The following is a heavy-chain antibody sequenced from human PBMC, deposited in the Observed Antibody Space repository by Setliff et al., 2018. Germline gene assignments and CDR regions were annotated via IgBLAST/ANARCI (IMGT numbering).Heavy chain of an antibody. V-gene: IGHV3-7*03. Sequence: GGSLRLSCAASGFAFSNFAMGWVRQAPGRGLEWVANIKEDGSEKYSVNSVKGRFTFSRDNAKSVLYLQMSSLGVEDTAVYYCARLLWLTTRYYMDVWGKGTTVTVSS. D-gene: IGHD5-18*01. CDR3: ARLLWLTTRYYMDV. J-gene: IGHJ6*03. CDR2: IKEDGSEK. CDR1: GFAFSNFA.